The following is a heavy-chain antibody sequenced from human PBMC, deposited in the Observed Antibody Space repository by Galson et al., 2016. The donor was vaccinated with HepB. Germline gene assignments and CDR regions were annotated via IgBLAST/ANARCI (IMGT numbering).Heavy chain of an antibody. CDR1: GFTFSSYG. V-gene: IGHV3-30*03. Sequence: SLRLSCAASGFTFSSYGMHWVRQAPGKGLEWLTVISHDGGDKYYGDSVKGRFTISRDNSKSTLYLQMNSLRTEDTAVYYCARSRRDFWSGRDAFDIWGQGTMVSVSS. CDR2: ISHDGGDK. J-gene: IGHJ3*02. CDR3: ARSRRDFWSGRDAFDI. D-gene: IGHD3-3*01.